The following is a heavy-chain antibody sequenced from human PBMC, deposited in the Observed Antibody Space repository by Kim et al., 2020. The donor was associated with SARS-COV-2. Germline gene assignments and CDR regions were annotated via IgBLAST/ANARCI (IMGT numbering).Heavy chain of an antibody. CDR1: GFRFSTFG. J-gene: IGHJ3*02. CDR2: IWSDGIAK. V-gene: IGHV3-33*01. CDR3: VRGRRGFDT. Sequence: GGSLRLSCAASGFRFSTFGMHWVRQVPGKGLESVAVIWSDGIAKYYTDSVKGRFTISRDDSKNTAFLQMNSLRAEDTAVYYCVRGRRGFDTWGQGTMVTVSA.